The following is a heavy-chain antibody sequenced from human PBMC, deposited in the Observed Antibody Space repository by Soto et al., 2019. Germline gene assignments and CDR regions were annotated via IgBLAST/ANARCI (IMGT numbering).Heavy chain of an antibody. J-gene: IGHJ4*02. CDR3: ARQEGGLWSY. Sequence: GASVKVSCKASGYTFTSYGISWVRQAPGQGLEWMGWISAYNGNTNYAQKLQGRVTITTDKSTSTAYMELRSLRSEDTAVYYCARQEGGLWSYWGQGTLVTVSS. V-gene: IGHV1-18*01. CDR2: ISAYNGNT. CDR1: GYTFTSYG. D-gene: IGHD3-10*01.